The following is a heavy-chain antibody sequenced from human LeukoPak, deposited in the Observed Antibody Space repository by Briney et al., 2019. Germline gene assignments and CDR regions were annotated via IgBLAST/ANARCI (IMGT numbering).Heavy chain of an antibody. Sequence: SETLSLTCTLSGGSITNYNWNWIRQPPEKGLEWIGYISNSGSTNYNPSLQSRVTISVDTSKNQFSLKLSSVTASDTAVYYCARRRVGDLTVGSDTWFDPWGQGALVTVSS. CDR3: ARRRVGDLTVGSDTWFDP. CDR1: GGSITNYN. CDR2: ISNSGST. J-gene: IGHJ5*02. D-gene: IGHD2-15*01. V-gene: IGHV4-59*08.